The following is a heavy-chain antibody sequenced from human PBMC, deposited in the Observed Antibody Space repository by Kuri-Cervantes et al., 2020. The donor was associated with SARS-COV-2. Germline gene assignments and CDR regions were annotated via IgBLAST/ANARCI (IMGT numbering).Heavy chain of an antibody. CDR1: GFSLSNARMG. CDR2: IFSNDEK. J-gene: IGHJ4*02. D-gene: IGHD4-11*01. V-gene: IGHV2-26*01. CDR3: VRIRADTVIADY. Sequence: SGPTLVKPTETLTLTCTVSGFSLSNARMGVSWIRQPPGKALEWLAHIFSNDEKSYSTSLKSRLTISKDTSKSQVVLTMTNMDPVDTATYYCVRIRADTVIADYWGQGTLVTVSS.